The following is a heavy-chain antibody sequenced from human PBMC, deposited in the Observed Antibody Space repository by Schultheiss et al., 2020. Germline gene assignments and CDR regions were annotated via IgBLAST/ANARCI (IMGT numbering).Heavy chain of an antibody. CDR2: INHSGST. J-gene: IGHJ6*02. V-gene: IGHV4-34*01. D-gene: IGHD3-9*01. CDR1: GGSFSAYY. Sequence: SETLSLTCAVYGGSFSAYYWGWIRQPPGKGLEWIGEINHSGSTNYNPSLKSRITISVDTSKNQFSLKLSSVTAADTAVYYCAREYYDILTGYYYGMDVWGQGTTVTVSS. CDR3: AREYYDILTGYYYGMDV.